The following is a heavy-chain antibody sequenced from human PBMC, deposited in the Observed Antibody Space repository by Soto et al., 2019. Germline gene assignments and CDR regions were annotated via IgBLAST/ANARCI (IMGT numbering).Heavy chain of an antibody. J-gene: IGHJ6*02. CDR3: AREYYYDSSGYSSGMDV. CDR2: IYHSGST. V-gene: IGHV4-30-2*01. CDR1: GGSISSGGYS. D-gene: IGHD3-22*01. Sequence: QLQLQESGSGLVKPSQTLSLTCAVSGGSISSGGYSWSWIRQPPGKGLEWIGYIYHSGSTYYNPSLKXRXTXSXXRSKNQFSLKLSSVTAADTAVYYCAREYYYDSSGYSSGMDVWGQGTTVTVSS.